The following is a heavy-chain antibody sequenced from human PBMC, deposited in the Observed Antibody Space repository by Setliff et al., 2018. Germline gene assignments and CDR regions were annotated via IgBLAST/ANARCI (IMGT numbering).Heavy chain of an antibody. V-gene: IGHV1-46*01. J-gene: IGHJ4*02. CDR1: GYTFTKYY. Sequence: ASVKVSCKASGYTFTKYYMYWVRQAPGQGLEWMGIINISGGTSSYEQKFQGRVTMTRDTSTNTIYMELTSLRSEDTAVYYCSRLVRYCTTTTCQSVPGAEVWGQGTLVTVSS. CDR2: INISGGTS. CDR3: SRLVRYCTTTTCQSVPGAEV. D-gene: IGHD2-8*01.